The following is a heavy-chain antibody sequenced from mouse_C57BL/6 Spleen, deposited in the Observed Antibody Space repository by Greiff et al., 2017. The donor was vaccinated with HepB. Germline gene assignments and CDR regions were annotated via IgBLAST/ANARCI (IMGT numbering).Heavy chain of an antibody. CDR3: ARKGMITCDY. V-gene: IGHV1-81*01. J-gene: IGHJ2*01. CDR1: GYTFTSYG. Sequence: QVQLKESGAELARPGASVKLSCKASGYTFTSYGISWVKQRTGQGLEWIGEIYPRSGNTYYNEKFKGKATLTADKSSSTAYMELRSLTSEDSAVYFCARKGMITCDYWGQGTTLTVSS. D-gene: IGHD2-4*01. CDR2: IYPRSGNT.